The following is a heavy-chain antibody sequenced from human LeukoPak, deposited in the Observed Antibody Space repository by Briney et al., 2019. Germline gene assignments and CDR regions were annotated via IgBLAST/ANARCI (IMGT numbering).Heavy chain of an antibody. Sequence: ASVKVSCKASGYTFTGYYIHWVRQAPGQGLEWMGWINPDSGGTQFAPKFQGRVTMTRDTSTSTAYMDLNNLRSDDTAEYYCARVEVSRYYYYYYMDVWGKGTTVSVSS. J-gene: IGHJ6*03. CDR3: ARVEVSRYYYYYYMDV. V-gene: IGHV1-2*02. CDR1: GYTFTGYY. D-gene: IGHD2-21*01. CDR2: INPDSGGT.